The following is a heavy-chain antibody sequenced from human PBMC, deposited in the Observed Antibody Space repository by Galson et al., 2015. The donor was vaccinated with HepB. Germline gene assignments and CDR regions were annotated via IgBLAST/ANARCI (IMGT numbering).Heavy chain of an antibody. J-gene: IGHJ3*02. CDR2: ISYSGNT. CDR3: ATTYTSGPSLEAFES. D-gene: IGHD3-22*01. V-gene: IGHV4-39*07. Sequence: ETLSLTCTVSGDSISSNSYYWGWVRQPPGKGLEWIATISYSGNTYYNPSLKSRVTISADTSRNLFSLRLTSVTAADTAVYYCATTYTSGPSLEAFESWGQGTMVTVSS. CDR1: GDSISSNSYY.